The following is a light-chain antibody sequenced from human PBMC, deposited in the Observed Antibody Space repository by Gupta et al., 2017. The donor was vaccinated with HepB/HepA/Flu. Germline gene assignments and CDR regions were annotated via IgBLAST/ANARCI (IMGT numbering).Light chain of an antibody. CDR2: DVS. J-gene: IGLJ2*01. Sequence: QSALPQPASVSGSPGQSITISCTGTSSDVGGYNYVSWYQQHPGKAPKRMIYDVSNRPSGVSNRFSGSKSGNTASLTISGLQAEDEADYYCSSYTSSSTQFGGGTKLT. V-gene: IGLV2-14*03. CDR1: SSDVGGYNY. CDR3: SSYTSSSTQ.